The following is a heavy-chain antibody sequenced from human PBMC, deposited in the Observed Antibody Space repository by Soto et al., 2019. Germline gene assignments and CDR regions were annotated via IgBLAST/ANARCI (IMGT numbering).Heavy chain of an antibody. CDR2: IYYSGST. Sequence: PSETLSLTCTVSGGSISSYYWSWIRQPPGKGLEWIGYIYYSGSTNYNPSLKSRVTISVDTSKNQFSLKLSSVTAADTAVYYCARDDLVRGVIDYYYGMDVWGQGTTVTVSS. CDR1: GGSISSYY. V-gene: IGHV4-59*01. D-gene: IGHD3-10*01. J-gene: IGHJ6*02. CDR3: ARDDLVRGVIDYYYGMDV.